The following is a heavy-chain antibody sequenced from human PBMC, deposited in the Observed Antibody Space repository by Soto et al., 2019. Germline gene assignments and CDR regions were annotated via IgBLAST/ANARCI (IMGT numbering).Heavy chain of an antibody. CDR3: ARGNRKVVPAAIYWFDP. V-gene: IGHV1-8*01. CDR1: GYTFTSYD. D-gene: IGHD2-2*01. J-gene: IGHJ5*02. Sequence: ASVKVSCKASGYTFTSYDINWVRQATGQGLEWMGWMNPNSGNTGYAQKFQGRVTMTRNTSISTAYIELSSLRSEDTAVYYCARGNRKVVPAAIYWFDPWGQGTLVTVSS. CDR2: MNPNSGNT.